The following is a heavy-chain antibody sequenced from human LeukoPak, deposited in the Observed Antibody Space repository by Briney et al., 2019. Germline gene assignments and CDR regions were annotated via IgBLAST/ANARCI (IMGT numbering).Heavy chain of an antibody. CDR3: AKVGWDCSGGSCYYDY. V-gene: IGHV3-23*01. D-gene: IGHD2-15*01. J-gene: IGHJ4*02. CDR1: GFTFSSYA. Sequence: GGSLRLSCAASGFTFSSYAMSWVRQAPGKGLEWVSAISGSGGSTYYADSVKGRFTISRDNSKNTLYLQMNSLRAEDTAVYYCAKVGWDCSGGSCYYDYWGQGTLVTVSS. CDR2: ISGSGGST.